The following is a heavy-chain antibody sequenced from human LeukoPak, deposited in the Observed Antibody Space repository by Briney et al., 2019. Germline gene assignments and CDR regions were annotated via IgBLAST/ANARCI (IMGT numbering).Heavy chain of an antibody. CDR3: ARRKTGYSSSWPRDYYYYYMDV. CDR2: IYYSGST. CDR1: GGSLSGLY. J-gene: IGHJ6*03. V-gene: IGHV4-59*11. D-gene: IGHD6-13*01. Sequence: PSETLSLTCAVYGGSLSGLYWNWIRQPPGKGLEWIGYIYYSGSTNYNPSLKSRVTISVDTSKNQFSLKLSSVTAADTAVYYCARRKTGYSSSWPRDYYYYYMDVWGKGTTVTVSS.